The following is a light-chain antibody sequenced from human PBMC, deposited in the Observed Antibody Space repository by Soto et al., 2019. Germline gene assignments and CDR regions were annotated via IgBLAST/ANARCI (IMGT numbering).Light chain of an antibody. CDR1: QSVSSSY. V-gene: IGKV3-20*01. J-gene: IGKJ5*01. CDR2: GTS. Sequence: EIVLTQSPGTLSLSPGERATLSCRASQSVSSSYLAWYQQRPGQAPRLLIYGTSSRATGIPDRFSGSGSGTDFPLTISRLKPEDFAVYYCQQYGSSPLVTFGQGTRLEIK. CDR3: QQYGSSPLVT.